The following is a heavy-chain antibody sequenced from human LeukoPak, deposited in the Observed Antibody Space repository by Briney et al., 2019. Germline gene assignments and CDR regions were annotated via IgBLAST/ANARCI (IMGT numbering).Heavy chain of an antibody. CDR2: LNHSGST. CDR1: GYSITSTYW. D-gene: IGHD3-22*01. Sequence: SETLSLTCAVSGYSITSTYWWGWIRQTPGRGLEWIGSLNHSGSTSYSPSLKSRVTISVDTSKNQFSLRLSSVTAADTAVYYCARVGGDDSTGHYSVDYWGQGTLVTVSS. V-gene: IGHV4-38-2*01. J-gene: IGHJ4*02. CDR3: ARVGGDDSTGHYSVDY.